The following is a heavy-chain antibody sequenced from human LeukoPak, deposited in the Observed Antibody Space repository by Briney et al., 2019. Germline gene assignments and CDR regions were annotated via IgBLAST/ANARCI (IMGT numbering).Heavy chain of an antibody. V-gene: IGHV3-21*01. CDR3: APFQDILTGYYLLDY. CDR2: IGSSSSYI. Sequence: GGSPRLSCAASGFTFSSYSMIWVRQAPGRGLEWVSSIGSSSSYIYYVDSVKGRFTNSRDNAKNSLYLQMNSLRAEDTAVYYCAPFQDILTGYYLLDYWGQGTLVTVSS. CDR1: GFTFSSYS. D-gene: IGHD3-9*01. J-gene: IGHJ4*02.